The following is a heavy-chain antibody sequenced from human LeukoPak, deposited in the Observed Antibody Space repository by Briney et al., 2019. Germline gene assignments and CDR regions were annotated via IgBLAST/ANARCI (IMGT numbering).Heavy chain of an antibody. J-gene: IGHJ4*02. Sequence: GGSLRLSCAASGFTFSTSAMHWVRQAPGKGLDWVAVISYDESNKYYADSVKGRFTISRDNSKNTLYLQMNSLRAEDTAVYYCARGLPRGYSQTGYYFDYWGQGTLVTVSS. CDR3: ARGLPRGYSQTGYYFDY. CDR2: ISYDESNK. D-gene: IGHD5-18*01. CDR1: GFTFSTSA. V-gene: IGHV3-30*03.